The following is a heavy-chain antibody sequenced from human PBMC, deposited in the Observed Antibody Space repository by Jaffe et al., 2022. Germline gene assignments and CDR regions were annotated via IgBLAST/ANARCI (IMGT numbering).Heavy chain of an antibody. J-gene: IGHJ5*02. V-gene: IGHV4-39*01. Sequence: QLQLQESGPGLVKPSETLSLTCTVSGGSISSSSYYWGWIRQPPGKGLEWIGSIYYSGSTYYNPSLKSRVTISVDTSKNQFSLKLSSVTAADTAVYYCASLPVRRNNWFDPWGQGTLVTVSS. D-gene: IGHD1-1*01. CDR1: GGSISSSSYY. CDR2: IYYSGST. CDR3: ASLPVRRNNWFDP.